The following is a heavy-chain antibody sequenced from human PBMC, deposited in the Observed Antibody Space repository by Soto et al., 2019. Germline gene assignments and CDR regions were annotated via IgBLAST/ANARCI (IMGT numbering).Heavy chain of an antibody. CDR3: ATQVAVAATWGFDF. J-gene: IGHJ4*02. CDR1: GFTFSSYG. D-gene: IGHD6-19*01. Sequence: QVQLVESGGGVVQSGRSLRLSCAASGFTFSSYGMHWVRQAPGKGLEWVEVIWYDGSNKYFADSVKDRFTSSRDNSKNTLDLQMNSLRAEYTAVYYCATQVAVAATWGFDFWFQG. V-gene: IGHV3-33*01. CDR2: IWYDGSNK.